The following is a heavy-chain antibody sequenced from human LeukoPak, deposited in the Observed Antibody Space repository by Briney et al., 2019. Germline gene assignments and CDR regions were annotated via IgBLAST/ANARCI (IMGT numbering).Heavy chain of an antibody. D-gene: IGHD4-11*01. V-gene: IGHV4-34*01. CDR2: INHSGSA. Sequence: SETLSLTCAVSGGSFSVYYWTWIRQPPGKGLEWIGEINHSGSANYNPSLMSRVTISLDTSKNHFSLNLSSVTAADTAVYYCARGQGTVTTHWGQGTLVTVSS. CDR1: GGSFSVYY. J-gene: IGHJ4*02. CDR3: ARGQGTVTTH.